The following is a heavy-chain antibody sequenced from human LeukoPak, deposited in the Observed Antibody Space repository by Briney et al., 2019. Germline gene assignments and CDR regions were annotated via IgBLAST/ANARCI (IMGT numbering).Heavy chain of an antibody. CDR2: IYYSGST. Sequence: SETLSLTCTVSGGSISSGGYYWSWIRQHPGKGLEWIGYIYYSGSTYYNPSLKSRVTISVDTSKNQFSLKLSSVTAADTAVYYCARDGCSSTSCYAFDIWGQGTMVTVSS. D-gene: IGHD2-2*01. J-gene: IGHJ3*02. CDR1: GGSISSGGYY. V-gene: IGHV4-31*03. CDR3: ARDGCSSTSCYAFDI.